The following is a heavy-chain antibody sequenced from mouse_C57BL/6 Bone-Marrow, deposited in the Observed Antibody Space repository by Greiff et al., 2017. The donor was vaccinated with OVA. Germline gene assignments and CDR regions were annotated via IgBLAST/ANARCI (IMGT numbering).Heavy chain of an antibody. CDR3: TVIYDGYYWFAY. CDR1: GYTFTSYW. D-gene: IGHD2-3*01. J-gene: IGHJ3*01. V-gene: IGHV1-5*01. CDR2: IYPGNSDT. Sequence: EVQRVESGTVLARPGASVKMSCKTSGYTFTSYWMHWVKQRPGQGLEWIGAIYPGNSDTSYNQKFKGKAKLTAVTSASTAYMELSSLTNEDSAVYYCTVIYDGYYWFAYWGQGTLVTVSA.